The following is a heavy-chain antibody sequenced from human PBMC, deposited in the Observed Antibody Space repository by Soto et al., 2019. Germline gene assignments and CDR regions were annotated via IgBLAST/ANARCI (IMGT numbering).Heavy chain of an antibody. CDR2: ISHTGTT. D-gene: IGHD2-2*01. CDR1: GDSISGSQW. J-gene: IGHJ4*02. CDR3: ARVISSRDEYFDY. Sequence: SETLSLTCAVSGDSISGSQWWSWVRLPPGKGREWIGEISHTGTTNYNPSLKSRVTMSXVXXXXQXSXNXXXVTAXDTAVDYCARVISSRDEYFDYWGQGTVVTVSS. V-gene: IGHV4-4*02.